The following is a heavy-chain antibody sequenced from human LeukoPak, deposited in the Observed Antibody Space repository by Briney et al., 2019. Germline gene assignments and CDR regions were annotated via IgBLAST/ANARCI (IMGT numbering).Heavy chain of an antibody. V-gene: IGHV4-59*08. J-gene: IGHJ4*02. CDR3: ARLKTEWELYFDY. Sequence: SETLSLTCTVSGGSISSYYWSWIRQPPGKGLEWIGYIYYSGSTNYNPSLKSRVTISVDTSKNQFSLKLSSVTAADTAVYYCARLKTEWELYFDYWGQGTLDTVSS. CDR1: GGSISSYY. CDR2: IYYSGST. D-gene: IGHD1-26*01.